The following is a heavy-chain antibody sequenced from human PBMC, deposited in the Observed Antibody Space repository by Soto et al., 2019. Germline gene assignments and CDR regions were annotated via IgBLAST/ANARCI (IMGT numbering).Heavy chain of an antibody. V-gene: IGHV3-15*01. D-gene: IGHD2-21*02. J-gene: IGHJ6*02. CDR1: GFTFSNAW. CDR3: TTGVTSRGMDV. CDR2: IKTKTDGGTA. Sequence: GGSMRLSSAASGFTFSNAWMSWVRKDPGKGLEWVGRIKTKTDGGTADYAAPVKGRFTISRDDSKNTLYLQMNSLKTEDTAVYYCTTGVTSRGMDVWGQGTTVTVSS.